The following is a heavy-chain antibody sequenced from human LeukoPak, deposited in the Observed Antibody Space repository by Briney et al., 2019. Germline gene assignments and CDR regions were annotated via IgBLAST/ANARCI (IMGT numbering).Heavy chain of an antibody. D-gene: IGHD6-19*01. CDR2: ISGSGGST. CDR1: GFTFSSYA. V-gene: IGHV3-23*01. CDR3: AKSMVKEWLYSFDY. Sequence: GGSLRLSCAASGFTFSSYAMSWVRQAPGKGLEWVSAISGSGGSTYYADSVKGRFTISRDNSKNTLYLQMNSLRAEDTTVYYCAKSMVKEWLYSFDYWGQGTLVTVSS. J-gene: IGHJ4*02.